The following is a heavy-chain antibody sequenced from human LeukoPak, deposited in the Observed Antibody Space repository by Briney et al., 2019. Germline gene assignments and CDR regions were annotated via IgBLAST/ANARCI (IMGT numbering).Heavy chain of an antibody. CDR1: GFTFSSYA. D-gene: IGHD5-12*01. V-gene: IGHV3-30-3*01. Sequence: GSLRLSCTASGFTFSSYAMHWVRQAPGKGLAWVAVISYDGSNKYYADSVKGRFTISRDNSKNTLDLQMNSLRAEDTAIYYCAKDSSYGGTVATVQWLDYWGQGTLVTVSS. J-gene: IGHJ4*02. CDR2: ISYDGSNK. CDR3: AKDSSYGGTVATVQWLDY.